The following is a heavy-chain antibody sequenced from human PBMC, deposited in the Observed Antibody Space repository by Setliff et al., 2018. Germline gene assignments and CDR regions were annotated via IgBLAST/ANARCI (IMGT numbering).Heavy chain of an antibody. V-gene: IGHV4-39*07. Sequence: SETLSLTCTVSGGSIDSGDYYWNWIRQPPGKGLEWIGESSHSGSTSYSPSLKSRLTMSVDTSKNQFSLQLTSVTAADTAVYYCARDYGPNDYWGQGSLVTVSS. CDR3: ARDYGPNDY. CDR2: SSHSGST. J-gene: IGHJ4*02. D-gene: IGHD3-16*01. CDR1: GGSIDSGDYY.